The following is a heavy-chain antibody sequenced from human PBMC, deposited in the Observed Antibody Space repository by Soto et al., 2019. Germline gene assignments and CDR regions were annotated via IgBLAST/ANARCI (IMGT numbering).Heavy chain of an antibody. J-gene: IGHJ6*02. CDR1: GYSFTSSW. CDR2: IDPSDSYT. CDR3: AREYSSSHYYYYGMDV. V-gene: IGHV5-10-1*01. D-gene: IGHD6-6*01. Sequence: PGEALKISGKGSGYSFTSSWISWVRQMPGKGLEWMGRIDPSDSYTNYSPSFQGHVTISADKSISTAYLQWSSLKASDTAMYYCAREYSSSHYYYYGMDVWGQGTTVTVSS.